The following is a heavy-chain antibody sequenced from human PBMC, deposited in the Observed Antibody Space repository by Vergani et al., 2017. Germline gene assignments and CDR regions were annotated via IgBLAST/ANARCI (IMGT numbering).Heavy chain of an antibody. J-gene: IGHJ3*02. CDR3: ARRSAGGSVLVIAILGDAFDI. CDR2: IYPGDSDT. V-gene: IGHV5-51*01. Sequence: VQLVQSGAEVKKPGESLKISCKGSGYSFTSYWIGWVRQMPGKGLEWMGIIYPGDSDTRYSPSFQGQVTISADKSISTAYLQWSSLKASDTAMYYCARRSAGGSVLVIAILGDAFDIWGQGTMVTVSS. D-gene: IGHD2-21*01. CDR1: GYSFTSYW.